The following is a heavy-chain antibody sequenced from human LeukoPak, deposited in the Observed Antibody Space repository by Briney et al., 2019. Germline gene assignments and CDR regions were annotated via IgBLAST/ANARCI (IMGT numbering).Heavy chain of an antibody. D-gene: IGHD3-10*01. CDR3: ARRTYYYGSGGFDY. V-gene: IGHV4-34*01. Sequence: SETLSLTCAVYGGSFSGYYWSWIRQPPGKGLEWIGEINHSGSTNYNPSLKSRVTISVDTSKNQFSLKLSSVTAADTAVYYCARRTYYYGSGGFDYWGQGTLVTVSS. J-gene: IGHJ4*02. CDR1: GGSFSGYY. CDR2: INHSGST.